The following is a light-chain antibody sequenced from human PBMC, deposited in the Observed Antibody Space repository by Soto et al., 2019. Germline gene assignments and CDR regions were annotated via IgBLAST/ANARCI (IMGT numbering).Light chain of an antibody. V-gene: IGKV3-15*01. CDR1: QSVSSY. J-gene: IGKJ5*01. CDR2: GAS. CDR3: QQYDNWPSIT. Sequence: EIVMTQSLATLSVSPGERATLSCRASQSVSSYLAWYQQKPGQAPRLLIYGASTRATGIPARFSGSGSGTEFTLTISSLQSEDFAVYYCQQYDNWPSITFGQGTRLEIK.